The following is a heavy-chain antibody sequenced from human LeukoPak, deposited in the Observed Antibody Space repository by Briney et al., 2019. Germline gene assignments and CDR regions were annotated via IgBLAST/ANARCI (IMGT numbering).Heavy chain of an antibody. CDR2: MNHRGSS. J-gene: IGHJ4*02. V-gene: IGHV4-34*01. CDR3: ARPRYGSGSLDS. D-gene: IGHD3-10*01. CDR1: GGSFNGHY. Sequence: SETLSLTCAVYGGSFNGHYWTWIRQPPGKGLEWLREMNHRGSSTYNPSRNNRVTRSVDTSKNQFSLKLTSVTAADTAVYYCARPRYGSGSLDSWGQGTLVTVSS.